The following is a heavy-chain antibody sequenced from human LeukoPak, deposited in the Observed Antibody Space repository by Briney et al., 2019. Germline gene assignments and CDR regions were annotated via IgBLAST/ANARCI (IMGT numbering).Heavy chain of an antibody. Sequence: SETLSLTCTVSGGSISGSSYYWGWIRQPPGKGLEWIGSIYYSGSTYYNPSLKSRVTISVDTSKNQFSLKLSSVTAADTAVYYCARGTSGYPTGYWGQGTLVTVSS. J-gene: IGHJ4*02. CDR2: IYYSGST. CDR1: GGSISGSSYY. D-gene: IGHD5-12*01. V-gene: IGHV4-39*01. CDR3: ARGTSGYPTGY.